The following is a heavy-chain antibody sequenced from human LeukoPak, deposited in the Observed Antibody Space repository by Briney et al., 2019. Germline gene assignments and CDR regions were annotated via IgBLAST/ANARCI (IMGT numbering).Heavy chain of an antibody. J-gene: IGHJ4*02. Sequence: SETLSLTCAVYGGSFSGYYWSWIRQPPGKGLEWIGEINHSGSTNYRPSLKSRVTISVDTSKNQFSLKLSSVTAADTAVHYCARGGIKDYWGQGTLVTVSS. D-gene: IGHD5-24*01. CDR2: INHSGST. V-gene: IGHV4-34*01. CDR3: ARGGIKDY. CDR1: GGSFSGYY.